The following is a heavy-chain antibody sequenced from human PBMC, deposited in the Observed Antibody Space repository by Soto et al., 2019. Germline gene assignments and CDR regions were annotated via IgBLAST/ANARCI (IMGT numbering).Heavy chain of an antibody. D-gene: IGHD3-10*01. J-gene: IGHJ5*02. CDR1: GYTLTELS. CDR3: ATVVGRYYGSGSYYWFDP. Sequence: ASVKVSCKVSGYTLTELSMHWVRQAPGEGLEWMGGFDPEDGETIYAQRFQGRVTMTEDTSTDTAYMELSSLRSEDTAVYYCATVVGRYYGSGSYYWFDPWGQGTLVTVSS. CDR2: FDPEDGET. V-gene: IGHV1-24*01.